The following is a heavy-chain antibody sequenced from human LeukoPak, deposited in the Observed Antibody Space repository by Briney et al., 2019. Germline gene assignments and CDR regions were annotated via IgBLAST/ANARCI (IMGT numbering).Heavy chain of an antibody. V-gene: IGHV1-46*01. CDR1: GYTFTGYY. J-gene: IGHJ4*02. D-gene: IGHD3-22*01. Sequence: ASVKVSCKASGYTFTGYYMHWVRQAPGQGLEWMGIINPSGGSTSYAQKFQGRVTMTRDTSTSTVYMELSSLRSEDTAVYYCARGDRHYDSSGYYYMNWGQGTLVTVSS. CDR2: INPSGGST. CDR3: ARGDRHYDSSGYYYMN.